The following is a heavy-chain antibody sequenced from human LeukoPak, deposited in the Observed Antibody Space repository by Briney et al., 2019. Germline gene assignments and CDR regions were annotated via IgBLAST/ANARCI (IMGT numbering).Heavy chain of an antibody. CDR1: GGSFSGYY. V-gene: IGHV4-34*01. CDR2: INHSGST. J-gene: IGHJ6*02. D-gene: IGHD4-11*01. CDR3: ARGRTTETTFYYYYHGMDV. Sequence: SETLSLTCAVYGGSFSGYYWNWIRQPPGKGLEWIGEINHSGSTNYNPSLKSRVTISVDTSKNQFSLKLNSVTAADTAVYYCARGRTTETTFYYYYHGMDVWDQGSTVTVSS.